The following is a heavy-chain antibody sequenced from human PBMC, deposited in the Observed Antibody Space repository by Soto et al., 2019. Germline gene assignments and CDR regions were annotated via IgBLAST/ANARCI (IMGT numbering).Heavy chain of an antibody. CDR1: GFTFISYV. J-gene: IGHJ4*02. CDR2: ISYDGSNK. Sequence: GGSLRLSCAASGFTFISYVMHWVRQAPGKGLEWVAVISYDGSNKYYADSVKGRFTISRDNSKNTLYLQMNSLRAEDTAVYYCAKIGLRQVSGCSGGSCYSLSPPDYWGQGTLVTVSS. V-gene: IGHV3-30*18. D-gene: IGHD2-15*01. CDR3: AKIGLRQVSGCSGGSCYSLSPPDY.